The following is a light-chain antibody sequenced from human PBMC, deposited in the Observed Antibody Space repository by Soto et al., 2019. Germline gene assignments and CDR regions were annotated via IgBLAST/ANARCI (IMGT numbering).Light chain of an antibody. J-gene: IGLJ2*01. CDR2: VNSDGSH. CDR1: SGHSSDA. Sequence: QSVLTQSPSASASLGASVKLTCTLSSGHSSDAIAWHQQQPEKGPRYLMRVNSDGSHNKGDGIPDRFSGSRSGAERYLTISSLQSEDEADYYCQTWGTGIHVVFGGGTNLTVL. V-gene: IGLV4-69*01. CDR3: QTWGTGIHVV.